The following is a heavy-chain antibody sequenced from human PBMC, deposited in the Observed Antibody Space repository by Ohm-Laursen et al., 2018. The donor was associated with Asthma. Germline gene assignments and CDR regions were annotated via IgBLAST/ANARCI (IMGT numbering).Heavy chain of an antibody. D-gene: IGHD3-16*01. Sequence: GSLRLSCTASGFTFSDYYMSWIRQAPGKGLEWVSYISSSGSTIYYADSVKGRFTISRDNAKKSLYLQMNSLRAEDTAVYYCARDRSPKTYYDYTLLSYWGQGTLVTVSS. CDR2: ISSSGSTI. V-gene: IGHV3-11*01. CDR1: GFTFSDYY. CDR3: ARDRSPKTYYDYTLLSY. J-gene: IGHJ4*02.